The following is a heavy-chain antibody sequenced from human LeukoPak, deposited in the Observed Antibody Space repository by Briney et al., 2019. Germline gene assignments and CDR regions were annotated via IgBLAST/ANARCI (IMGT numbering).Heavy chain of an antibody. CDR1: GYTFTSYG. Sequence: ASVKVSCKASGYTFTSYGISWVRQAPGQGLEWMGWISAYNGNTNYAQKLQGRVTMTTDTSTSTAYMELRSLRSDDTAVYYCARGTNLDTIFGVVDDYWGQGTLVTVSS. J-gene: IGHJ4*02. CDR2: ISAYNGNT. D-gene: IGHD3-3*01. CDR3: ARGTNLDTIFGVVDDY. V-gene: IGHV1-18*01.